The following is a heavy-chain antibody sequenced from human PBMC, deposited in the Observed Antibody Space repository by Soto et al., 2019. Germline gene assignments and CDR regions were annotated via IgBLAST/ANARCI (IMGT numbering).Heavy chain of an antibody. Sequence: QVQLVQSRGEVKKPGASVKVSCKTSGYSFTTYGISWVRQAPGQGLQWMGWISGYNGNTNYAQKLKGRLTMTTDTPTSTDYMQLRRLPSDDTPVYYRAREGPATYYYDGMDVWGQWSTVTVS. J-gene: IGHJ6*02. CDR1: GYSFTTYG. CDR3: AREGPATYYYDGMDV. V-gene: IGHV1-18*01. CDR2: ISGYNGNT.